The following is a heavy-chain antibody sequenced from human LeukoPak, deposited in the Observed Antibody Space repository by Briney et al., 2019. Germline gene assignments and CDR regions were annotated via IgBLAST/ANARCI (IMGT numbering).Heavy chain of an antibody. D-gene: IGHD3-10*01. CDR1: GFTVRSNY. CDR2: IYSGGST. CDR3: ARDGVWFGELLGD. Sequence: GGSLRLSCAGSGFTVRSNYMSWVRQAPRKGLEWVSVIYSGGSTYYADSVKGRFTISRDNSKNTLYLQMNSLRAEDTAVYYCARDGVWFGELLGDWGQGTLVTVSS. J-gene: IGHJ4*02. V-gene: IGHV3-53*01.